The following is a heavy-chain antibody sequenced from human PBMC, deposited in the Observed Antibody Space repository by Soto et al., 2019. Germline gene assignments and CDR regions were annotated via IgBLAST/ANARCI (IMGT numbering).Heavy chain of an antibody. CDR2: IYYSGST. D-gene: IGHD6-13*01. J-gene: IGHJ2*01. CDR1: GVSIRSDY. Sequence: SETLSLTCTVSGVSIRSDYWSWIRQPPGKGPEWIGYIYYSGSTNYNPSLESRVTISIDTSKNQFSLKLRSVTAADTAVYYCAKPRSSSFWYFDVWGRGTLVTVS. CDR3: AKPRSSSFWYFDV. V-gene: IGHV4-59*08.